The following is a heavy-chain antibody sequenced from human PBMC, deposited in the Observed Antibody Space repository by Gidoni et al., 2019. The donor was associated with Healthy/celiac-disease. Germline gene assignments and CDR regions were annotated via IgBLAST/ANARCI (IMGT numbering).Heavy chain of an antibody. Sequence: QVQLVQSGAEVKKPGSAVKVSCKASGGTFSSYAISWVRQAPGQGLEWMGRIIPILGIANYAQKFQGRVTITADKSTSTAYMELSSLRSEDTAVYYCARGSYDFWSGYSPYWGQGTLVTVSS. D-gene: IGHD3-3*01. CDR2: IIPILGIA. CDR3: ARGSYDFWSGYSPY. J-gene: IGHJ4*02. CDR1: GGTFSSYA. V-gene: IGHV1-69*04.